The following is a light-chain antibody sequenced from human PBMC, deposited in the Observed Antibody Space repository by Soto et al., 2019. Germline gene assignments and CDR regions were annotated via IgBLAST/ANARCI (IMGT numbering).Light chain of an antibody. Sequence: QSALALPASVSGSRGQSITISCTGTSSDVGGYNYVSWYQQHPGKVPKLIIYGVSDRPSGVSNRFSGSKSGITASLTISGLQAEDEADYYCSSYTTTSTLVVFGGGTKLTVL. CDR3: SSYTTTSTLVV. V-gene: IGLV2-14*01. J-gene: IGLJ2*01. CDR2: GVS. CDR1: SSDVGGYNY.